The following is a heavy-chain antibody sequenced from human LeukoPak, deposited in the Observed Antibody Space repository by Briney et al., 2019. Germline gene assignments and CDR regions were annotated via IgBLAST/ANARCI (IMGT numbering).Heavy chain of an antibody. CDR3: AKKPFDGIVVVQGATYYCDH. V-gene: IGHV3-23*01. CDR1: GFTFSSYA. CDR2: ISGNGGST. D-gene: IGHD3-22*01. J-gene: IGHJ4*02. Sequence: PGGSLRLSCAASGFTFSSYAMSWVRQAPGKWLEWVSAISGNGGSTYYADSVKGRFTISRDNSKNTLYLQMNSLRAEDTAVYYCAKKPFDGIVVVQGATYYCDHWGQGTLVTVSS.